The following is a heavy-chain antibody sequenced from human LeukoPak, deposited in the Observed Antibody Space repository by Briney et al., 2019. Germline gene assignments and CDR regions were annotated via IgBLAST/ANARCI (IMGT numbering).Heavy chain of an antibody. CDR1: GFTFRRYD. Sequence: GGSLRLTCAASGFTFRRYDMSWVRQAPGKGLEWVSAISGNGDSTYYVDSVKGRFTISRDNSKNTLYLQMNSLRAEDTAVYYCALYCSGGSCYSMGGAFDIWGQGTVVTVSS. V-gene: IGHV3-23*01. CDR2: ISGNGDST. J-gene: IGHJ3*02. CDR3: ALYCSGGSCYSMGGAFDI. D-gene: IGHD2-15*01.